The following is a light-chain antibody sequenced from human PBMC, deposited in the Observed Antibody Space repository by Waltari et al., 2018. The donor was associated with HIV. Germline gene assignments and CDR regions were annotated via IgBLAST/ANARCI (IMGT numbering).Light chain of an antibody. CDR3: QQYNVWPPAGT. CDR1: QHVQTD. J-gene: IGKJ4*02. CDR2: AAS. V-gene: IGKV3-15*01. Sequence: EVGMTQFPNTPSVSPGERVTPPWRATQHVQTDLTWDPQKLGQPPRLLIYAASTRAAGTAVRFSGSGSGTDFTLTISSLQSEDFAPYFCQQYNVWPPAGTFGEGTRVEMK.